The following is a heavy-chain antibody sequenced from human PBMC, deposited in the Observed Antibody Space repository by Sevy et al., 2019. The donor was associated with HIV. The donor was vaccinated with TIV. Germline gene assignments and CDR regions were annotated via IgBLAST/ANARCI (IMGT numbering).Heavy chain of an antibody. CDR1: GFTFSTYT. J-gene: IGHJ4*02. CDR3: ARAAYYCSTTSCYIDY. V-gene: IGHV3-21*01. D-gene: IGHD2-2*02. CDR2: ISSSSSYI. Sequence: GGSLRLSCAASGFTFSTYTMNWVRQAPGKGLEWVSSISSSSSYIYYSDSVKGRFTISRDNAKNSLYLQMNSLRVEDTAVYYCARAAYYCSTTSCYIDYWGQGTLVTVSS.